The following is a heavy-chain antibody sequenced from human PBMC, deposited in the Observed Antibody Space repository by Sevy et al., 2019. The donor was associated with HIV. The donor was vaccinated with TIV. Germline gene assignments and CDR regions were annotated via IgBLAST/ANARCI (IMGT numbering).Heavy chain of an antibody. D-gene: IGHD2-21*02. CDR2: ISHDGNYK. CDR3: ARLFSCGGDCYYLDY. V-gene: IGHV3-30-3*01. CDR1: GFTFSNYD. J-gene: IGHJ4*02. Sequence: QLGGSLRLSCAASGFTFSNYDMHWVRQAPGKGLEGVAVISHDGNYKNYADSVKVRFTISRDDFKNTLYLQMSSLRPEDTAVYFCARLFSCGGDCYYLDYWGQGALVTVSS.